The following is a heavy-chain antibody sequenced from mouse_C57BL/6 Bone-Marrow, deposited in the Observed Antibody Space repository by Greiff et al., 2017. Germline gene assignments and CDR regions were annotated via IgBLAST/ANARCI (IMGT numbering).Heavy chain of an antibody. CDR3: ARNDGYYVWAMDY. CDR2: IYPGSGST. V-gene: IGHV1-55*01. D-gene: IGHD2-3*01. Sequence: QVQLQQPGAELVKPGASVKMSCKASGYTFTSYWITWVKQRPGQGLEWIGDIYPGSGSTNYNEKFKSKATLTVDTSSSTAYMQLRSLTSEDSAVYYCARNDGYYVWAMDYWGQGTSVTVSS. J-gene: IGHJ4*01. CDR1: GYTFTSYW.